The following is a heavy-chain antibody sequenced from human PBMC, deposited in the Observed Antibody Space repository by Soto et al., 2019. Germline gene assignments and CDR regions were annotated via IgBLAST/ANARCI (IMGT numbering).Heavy chain of an antibody. V-gene: IGHV3-23*01. Sequence: GGSLRLSCAASGLTFSNDAMNWVRQAPGRGLEWVSSISYNGISTFYADYVKGRFTIARDNSRNKLYLQMNSLRIEDTAVFFCARSTSSTLNDDYGMDVWGQGTTVTVSS. D-gene: IGHD1-1*01. CDR2: ISYNGIST. J-gene: IGHJ6*02. CDR1: GLTFSNDA. CDR3: ARSTSSTLNDDYGMDV.